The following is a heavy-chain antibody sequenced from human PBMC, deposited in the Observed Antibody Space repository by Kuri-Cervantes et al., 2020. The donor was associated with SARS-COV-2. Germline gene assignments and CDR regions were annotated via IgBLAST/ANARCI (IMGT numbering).Heavy chain of an antibody. Sequence: GGSLRLSCAASGFTFSSSSMNWVHQAPGKGLEWVSSISNSSNYIYYADSVKGRSTITRDNAKNSLYLQMNSLRAEDTAVYYCARVTTVTEGYWGQGTLVTVSS. D-gene: IGHD4-11*01. CDR1: GFTFSSSS. CDR3: ARVTTVTEGY. J-gene: IGHJ4*02. CDR2: ISNSSNYI. V-gene: IGHV3-21*01.